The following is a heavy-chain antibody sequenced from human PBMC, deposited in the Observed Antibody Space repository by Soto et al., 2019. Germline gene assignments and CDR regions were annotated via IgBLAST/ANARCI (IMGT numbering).Heavy chain of an antibody. J-gene: IGHJ6*03. CDR3: ARGASYGYYYYYYMDV. D-gene: IGHD5-18*01. V-gene: IGHV4-34*01. CDR1: GQTFRGYY. Sequence: DTQTLTFAPCGQTFRGYYWSWIRQPPGKGLEWIGEINHSGSTNYNPSLKSRVTISVDTSKNQFSLKLSSVTAADTAVYYCARGASYGYYYYYYMDVWGKGTTVT. CDR2: INHSGST.